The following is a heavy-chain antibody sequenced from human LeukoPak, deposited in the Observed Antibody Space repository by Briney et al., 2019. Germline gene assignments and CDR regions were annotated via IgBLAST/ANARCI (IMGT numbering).Heavy chain of an antibody. Sequence: LGGSLRLSCAASGFTFSSYAMSWVRQAPGKGLEWVSAISGSGGSTYYADSVKGRFTISRDNSKNTLYLQMNSLRAEDTAVYYCAKDISGGSFYDAFDIWGQGTMVTVSS. CDR1: GFTFSSYA. V-gene: IGHV3-23*01. D-gene: IGHD2-15*01. J-gene: IGHJ3*02. CDR3: AKDISGGSFYDAFDI. CDR2: ISGSGGST.